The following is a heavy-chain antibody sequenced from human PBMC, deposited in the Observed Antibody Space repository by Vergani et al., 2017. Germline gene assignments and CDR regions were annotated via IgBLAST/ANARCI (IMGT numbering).Heavy chain of an antibody. J-gene: IGHJ2*01. D-gene: IGHD3-10*01. V-gene: IGHV4-39*01. CDR2: INYVGRT. Sequence: QLQLQESGPGLVKPSETLSLICTVSGGSINPSSSFWGRIRQSPGKGLVWIGSINYVGRTYYIPFLESRAKVFVDTSKNQFSLNLTSVTAADTAVYYCGKGRGDNWYFDLWGRGTLVTVSS. CDR1: GGSINPSSSF. CDR3: GKGRGDNWYFDL.